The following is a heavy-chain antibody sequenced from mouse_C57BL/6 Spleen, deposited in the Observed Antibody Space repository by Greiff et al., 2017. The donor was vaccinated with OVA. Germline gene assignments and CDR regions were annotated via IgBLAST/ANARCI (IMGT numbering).Heavy chain of an antibody. CDR2: IDPSDSYT. D-gene: IGHD1-1*01. J-gene: IGHJ1*03. V-gene: IGHV1-69*01. Sequence: QVQLQQPGAELVMPGASVKLSCKASGYTFTSYWMHWVKQRPGQGLEWIGEIDPSDSYTNYNQKFKGKSTLTVDKSSSTAYMQLSSLTSEDSAVHYCARKMFYGSSWYFDVWGTGTTVTVSS. CDR1: GYTFTSYW. CDR3: ARKMFYGSSWYFDV.